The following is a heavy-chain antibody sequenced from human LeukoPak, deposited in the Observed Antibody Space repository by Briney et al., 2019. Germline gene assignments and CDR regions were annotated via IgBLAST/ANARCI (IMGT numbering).Heavy chain of an antibody. Sequence: KCGGSLRLSCAASGFTFSIYSMNWVRQAPGKGLEWVSSISSSSSYIYYADSVKGRFTISRDNANNSLYLQTNSLRAEDPAVYYRARATVARDTASDYWGQGTLVTVSS. J-gene: IGHJ4*02. D-gene: IGHD4-23*01. V-gene: IGHV3-21*01. CDR2: ISSSSSYI. CDR1: GFTFSIYS. CDR3: ARATVARDTASDY.